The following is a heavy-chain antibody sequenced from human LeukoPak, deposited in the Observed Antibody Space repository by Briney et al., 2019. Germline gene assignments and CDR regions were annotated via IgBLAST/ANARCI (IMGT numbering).Heavy chain of an antibody. Sequence: SETLSLTCGVSGGSISGTNWWSWVRQPPGQGLEWIGEISLAGQTNYNPSLNGRVTMSLDKSSNQLSLHLTSVTAADTVTYFCSRESGPFCPFGYWGQGTLVIVSS. CDR1: GGSISGTNW. J-gene: IGHJ4*02. CDR2: ISLAGQT. D-gene: IGHD1-26*01. CDR3: SRESGPFCPFGY. V-gene: IGHV4/OR15-8*02.